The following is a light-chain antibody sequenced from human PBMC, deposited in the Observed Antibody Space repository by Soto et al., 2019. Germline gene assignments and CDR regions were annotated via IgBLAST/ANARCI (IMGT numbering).Light chain of an antibody. J-gene: IGKJ1*01. CDR1: QGILTY. CDR2: AAS. V-gene: IGKV1-27*01. Sequence: DIQMTQSPSSLSASVGDRVTITCRASQGILTYLAWYQQKPGQVPELLIQAASTLQPGVPSRFSGSGSGTEFTLTINSLQPDDIATYYCQKYDSAPKTFGQGTKVDIK. CDR3: QKYDSAPKT.